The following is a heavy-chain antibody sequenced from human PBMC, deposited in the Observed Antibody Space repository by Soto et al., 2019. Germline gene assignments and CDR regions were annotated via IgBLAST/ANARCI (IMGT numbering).Heavy chain of an antibody. CDR3: AADLDYYDSSGYYYVPDY. D-gene: IGHD3-22*01. CDR1: GFTFTITA. J-gene: IGHJ4*02. V-gene: IGHV1-58*01. Sequence: ASVKVSCKASGFTFTITAVQWVRQARGQRLEWIGWIVVGSGNTNYAQKFQERVTITRDMSTSTAYMELSSLRSEDTAVYYCAADLDYYDSSGYYYVPDYWGQGTLVTVSS. CDR2: IVVGSGNT.